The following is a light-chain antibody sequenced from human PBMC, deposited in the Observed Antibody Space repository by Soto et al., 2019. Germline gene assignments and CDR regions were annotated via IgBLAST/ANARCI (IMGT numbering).Light chain of an antibody. V-gene: IGKV1-9*01. Sequence: DIQMTQSPSSLSASVGDRVTITCRASQIISSSLAWYQLKPGKAPKLLIYAASTLQSGVPSRFSGSVSGTEFTLTITSLQSEDFATYYCQQYYSYPLTFGQGTRLEIK. CDR1: QIISSS. CDR3: QQYYSYPLT. J-gene: IGKJ5*01. CDR2: AAS.